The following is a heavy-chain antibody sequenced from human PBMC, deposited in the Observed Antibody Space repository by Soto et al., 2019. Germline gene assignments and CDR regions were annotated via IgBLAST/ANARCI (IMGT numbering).Heavy chain of an antibody. CDR1: GFAFSTHA. Sequence: PGGSLRLSCAASGFAFSTHAMNWVRQAPGKGLAWVSSITPSGDNTYYADSVKGRFTISRDTSKNTLYLQMSSLRAEDTAIYYCATRKYCPSTTCFDYWGQGTQVTVSS. CDR3: ATRKYCPSTTCFDY. D-gene: IGHD2-2*01. CDR2: ITPSGDNT. V-gene: IGHV3-23*01. J-gene: IGHJ4*02.